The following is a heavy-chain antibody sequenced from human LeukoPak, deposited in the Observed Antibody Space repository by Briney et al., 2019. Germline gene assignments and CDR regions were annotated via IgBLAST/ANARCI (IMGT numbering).Heavy chain of an antibody. CDR1: GFTFSSYG. CDR2: IRYDGSNK. D-gene: IGHD1-26*01. Sequence: PGGSLRLSCAASGFTFSSYGMHWVRQAPGKGLEWVAFIRYDGSNKYYADSVKGRFTISRDNSKNTLYLQMNSLRAEDTAVYYFAKLPRYSGSYYLEHGGEGTLVTVSS. CDR3: AKLPRYSGSYYLEH. J-gene: IGHJ4*02. V-gene: IGHV3-30*02.